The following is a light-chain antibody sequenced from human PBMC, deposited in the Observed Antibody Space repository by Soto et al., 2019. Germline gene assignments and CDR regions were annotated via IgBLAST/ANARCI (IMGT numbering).Light chain of an antibody. J-gene: IGKJ2*01. CDR3: QQYNNWPPGT. CDR2: GAS. V-gene: IGKV3-15*01. Sequence: ERVMTQSPATLSVSPGERATLSCRASESVSSSLAWYQQKPGQAPRLLIYGASTRATGIPARFSGSGSGTEFTLTISSLQSEDFAVYYCQQYNNWPPGTFGQGTKLEIK. CDR1: ESVSSS.